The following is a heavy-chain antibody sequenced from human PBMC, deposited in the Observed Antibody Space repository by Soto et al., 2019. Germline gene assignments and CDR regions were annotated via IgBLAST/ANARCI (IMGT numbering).Heavy chain of an antibody. CDR2: IYYSGST. J-gene: IGHJ6*02. Sequence: SETLSLTCTVSGGSINTYYWSWIRQPPGKGLEWIGYIYYSGSTYYNPSLKSRVTISVDTSKNQFSLKLSSVTAADTAVYYCARDTMVRGVIRYYYGMDVWGQGTTVTVSS. CDR1: GGSINTYY. V-gene: IGHV4-30-4*01. D-gene: IGHD3-10*01. CDR3: ARDTMVRGVIRYYYGMDV.